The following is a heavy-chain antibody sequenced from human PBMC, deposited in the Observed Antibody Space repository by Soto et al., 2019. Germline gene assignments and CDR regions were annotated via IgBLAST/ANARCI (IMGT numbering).Heavy chain of an antibody. Sequence: EASVKVSCKASGYTFTSYYMHWVRQAPGQGLEWMGIINPSGGSTSYAQKFQGRVTMTRDTSTSTVYMELSSLRSEDTAVYYCARQHIVVVTAPDAFDIWGQGTMVTVSS. D-gene: IGHD2-21*02. CDR1: GYTFTSYY. V-gene: IGHV1-46*03. CDR3: ARQHIVVVTAPDAFDI. CDR2: INPSGGST. J-gene: IGHJ3*02.